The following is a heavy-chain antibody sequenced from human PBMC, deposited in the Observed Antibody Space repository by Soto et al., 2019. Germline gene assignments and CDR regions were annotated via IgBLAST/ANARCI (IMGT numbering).Heavy chain of an antibody. CDR3: ARDWNGDSVFEN. D-gene: IGHD4-17*01. Sequence: GALQVTCSSSFDVEINFMSWVRQAPGRGLEWVSFTHPDGRTSYADSVKGRFTISVDKPRNTLYLQMNSLRAEDTALYYCARDWNGDSVFENWGRGTLVTVYS. V-gene: IGHV3-53*01. CDR2: THPDGRT. CDR1: FDVEINF. J-gene: IGHJ4*02.